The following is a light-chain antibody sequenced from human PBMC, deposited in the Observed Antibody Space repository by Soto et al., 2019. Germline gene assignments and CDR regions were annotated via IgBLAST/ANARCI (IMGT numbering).Light chain of an antibody. J-gene: IGKJ1*01. CDR2: GAS. V-gene: IGKV3-15*01. CDR1: QSVSSK. Sequence: IVMTQYPATLSVSPWAGVTLPCRASQSVSSKLAWYQQKPGQAPRLLIYGASTRATGIPDRVSGSVSGTEFTLIISSLKSEDSSVYEGQQYNSWLWTFGQGTKGDIK. CDR3: QQYNSWLWT.